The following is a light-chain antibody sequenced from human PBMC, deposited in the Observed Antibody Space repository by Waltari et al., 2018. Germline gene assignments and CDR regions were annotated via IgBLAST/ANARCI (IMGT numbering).Light chain of an antibody. V-gene: IGKV1-39*01. CDR3: QQSYSTPRT. CDR1: QSISSH. CDR2: AAS. Sequence: DIQMTQSPSSLSASVGDRVTITCRASQSISSHLNWYQQKPGKAPKLLIYAASSLQSGVPSRLSGSGSGTNFTLTISSLQPEDFATYYCQQSYSTPRTFGGGTKVEIK. J-gene: IGKJ4*01.